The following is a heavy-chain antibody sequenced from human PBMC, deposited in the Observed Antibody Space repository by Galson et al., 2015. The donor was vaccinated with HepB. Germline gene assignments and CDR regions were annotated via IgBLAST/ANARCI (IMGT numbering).Heavy chain of an antibody. V-gene: IGHV3-53*01. J-gene: IGHJ1*01. CDR2: ICGGGFS. Sequence: SLRLSCAASGFNVGSSYVTWVRQALGQGLEWVSVICGGGFSYSADSVQGRFTISRDNSKNTLYLQMNTLRAEDTAVYYCTRGDHSGYCTTTPCYQWGQGTLVAVSS. CDR3: TRGDHSGYCTTTPCYQ. D-gene: IGHD2-2*01. CDR1: GFNVGSSY.